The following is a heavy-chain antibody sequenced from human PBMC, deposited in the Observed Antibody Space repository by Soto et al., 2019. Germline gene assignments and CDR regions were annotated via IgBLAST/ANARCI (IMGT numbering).Heavy chain of an antibody. V-gene: IGHV3-53*01. D-gene: IGHD2-2*01. Sequence: QPGGSLRLSCAASGFAVSNYYMSWVRQAAGKGLEWVSIIYTGGDIYYADSVKGRFTISRDNSKNTIHLQMNSLRAEDTALYYCARGPATRFFDYWGQGALVTVSS. CDR2: IYTGGDI. CDR1: GFAVSNYY. J-gene: IGHJ4*02. CDR3: ARGPATRFFDY.